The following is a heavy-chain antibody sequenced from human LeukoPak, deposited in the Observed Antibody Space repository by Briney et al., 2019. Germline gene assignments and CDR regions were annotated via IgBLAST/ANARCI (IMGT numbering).Heavy chain of an antibody. Sequence: ESGPTLVKPTQTLTLTCTFSGFSLSTRGVGVGWIRQPPGKALEWLALIYWNDDKRYSPSLKSRLTITKDTSKNQVVLTMTNMDPVDTATYYCAHNTPKLGCSSTSCLNWFDPWGQGTLVTVSS. CDR2: IYWNDDK. J-gene: IGHJ5*02. CDR1: GFSLSTRGVG. V-gene: IGHV2-5*01. CDR3: AHNTPKLGCSSTSCLNWFDP. D-gene: IGHD2-2*01.